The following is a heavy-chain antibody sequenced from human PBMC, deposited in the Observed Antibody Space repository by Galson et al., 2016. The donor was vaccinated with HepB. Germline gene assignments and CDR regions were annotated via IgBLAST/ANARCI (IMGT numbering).Heavy chain of an antibody. CDR1: GYTFTSYD. Sequence: SVKVSCKASGYTFTSYDLNWVRQATGQGLEWLGWMNPHSGDTGYAQTFQGRVTLTRSTSLRTAYMELRSLTSEDTAVYYCARDYGGNAGWFDPWGQGTLVTASS. J-gene: IGHJ5*02. V-gene: IGHV1-8*01. D-gene: IGHD4-23*01. CDR3: ARDYGGNAGWFDP. CDR2: MNPHSGDT.